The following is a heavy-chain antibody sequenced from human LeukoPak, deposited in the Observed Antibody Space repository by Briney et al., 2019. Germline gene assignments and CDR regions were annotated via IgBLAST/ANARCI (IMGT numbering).Heavy chain of an antibody. V-gene: IGHV3-30*02. J-gene: IGHJ5*02. Sequence: GGSLRLSCAAPGFTFSSYGMHWARKAPGKGLEGGAFTRYDGSNKYYADSVKGRFTISRDNSKNTLHLQMTSLRAEDTAVYYCAKAGCTNIACRPNVYNWFDPWGQGTLVTVSS. CDR3: AKAGCTNIACRPNVYNWFDP. CDR1: GFTFSSYG. CDR2: TRYDGSNK. D-gene: IGHD2-8*01.